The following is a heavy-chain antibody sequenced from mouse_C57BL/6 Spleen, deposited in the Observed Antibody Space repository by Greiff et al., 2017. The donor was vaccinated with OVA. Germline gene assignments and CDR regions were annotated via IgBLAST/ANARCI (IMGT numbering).Heavy chain of an antibody. Sequence: EVKLVEPGGGLVKPGGSLKLSCAASGFTFSSYTMSWVRQTPEKRLEWVATISGGGGNTYYPDSVKGRFTISRDNAKNTLYLQMSSLRSEETALYYCARQITTVVEGDYFDYWGQGTTLTVSS. D-gene: IGHD1-1*01. CDR3: ARQITTVVEGDYFDY. CDR2: ISGGGGNT. J-gene: IGHJ2*01. CDR1: GFTFSSYT. V-gene: IGHV5-9*01.